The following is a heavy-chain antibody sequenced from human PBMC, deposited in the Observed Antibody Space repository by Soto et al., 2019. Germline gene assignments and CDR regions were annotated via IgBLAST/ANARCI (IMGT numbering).Heavy chain of an antibody. V-gene: IGHV3-30-3*01. J-gene: IGHJ1*01. CDR1: GLTFSSFA. CDR3: ASDGGWREYFQH. Sequence: QVQLVESGGGVVQPGRSLRLSCAASGLTFSSFAMHWVRQAPGKGLEWVALISHDGNNQYYADSVKGRFTVSRDNSMSTLYLQMNSLSTEDTAIYYCASDGGWREYFQHWGQGTPVTVSS. D-gene: IGHD6-19*01. CDR2: ISHDGNNQ.